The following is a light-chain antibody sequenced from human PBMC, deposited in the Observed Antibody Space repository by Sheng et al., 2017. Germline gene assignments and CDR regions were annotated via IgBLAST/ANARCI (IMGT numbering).Light chain of an antibody. V-gene: IGLV3-9*01. CDR1: YIGSKN. J-gene: IGLJ2*01. Sequence: SYELTQPLSVSVALGQPARITCGGNYIGSKNVHWYQQKPGQAPLLVIYRDVNRPSEIPERFSGSNSGNTATLTISRAQAGDEADYYCQVWDSSTHVVFGGGTKLTVL. CDR3: QVWDSSTHVV. CDR2: RDV.